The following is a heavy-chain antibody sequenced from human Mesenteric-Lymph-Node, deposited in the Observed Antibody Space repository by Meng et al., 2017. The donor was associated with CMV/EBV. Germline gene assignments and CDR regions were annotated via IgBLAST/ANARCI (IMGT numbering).Heavy chain of an antibody. CDR1: GYSFLDYW. Sequence: KVSCKGSGYSFLDYWVGWVRQMPGKGLEWMGIVYPRGSDTRYSPSFEGQVTISADKSIATAYLQWTSLKASDNGIYYCVRLLGGTFDYWGQGALVTVSS. D-gene: IGHD3-16*01. V-gene: IGHV5-51*01. J-gene: IGHJ4*02. CDR3: VRLLGGTFDY. CDR2: VYPRGSDT.